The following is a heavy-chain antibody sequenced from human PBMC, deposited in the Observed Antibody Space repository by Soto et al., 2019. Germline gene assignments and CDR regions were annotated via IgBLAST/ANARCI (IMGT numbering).Heavy chain of an antibody. CDR2: IYSGGST. D-gene: IGHD3-22*01. CDR3: ARESQYYDSSGHIGLYGMEV. J-gene: IGHJ6*01. Sequence: LRLSCAASGFTVSSNYMSWVRQAPGKGLEWVSVIYSGGSTYYADSVKGRFTISRDNSKNTLYLQMSSLRAEDTAVYYCARESQYYDSSGHIGLYGMEVWGQGTTVTVSS. CDR1: GFTVSSNY. V-gene: IGHV3-53*01.